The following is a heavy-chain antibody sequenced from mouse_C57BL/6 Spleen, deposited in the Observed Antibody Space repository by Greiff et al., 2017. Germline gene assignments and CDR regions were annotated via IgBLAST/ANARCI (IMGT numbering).Heavy chain of an antibody. J-gene: IGHJ4*01. V-gene: IGHV1-69*01. CDR1: GYTFTSYW. CDR3: ARRDYGSSYYAMDY. CDR2: IYPSDSYT. Sequence: QVQLQQPGAELVMPGASVKLSCKASGYTFTSYWMHWVKQRPGQGLEWIGEIYPSDSYTNYNQKFKGKSKLTVDKSASTAYMQLSSLTSEDSGGYYCARRDYGSSYYAMDYWGQGTSVTVSS. D-gene: IGHD1-1*01.